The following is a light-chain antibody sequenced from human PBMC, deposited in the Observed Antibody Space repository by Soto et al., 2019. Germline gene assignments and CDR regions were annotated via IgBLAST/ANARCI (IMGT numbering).Light chain of an antibody. J-gene: IGKJ1*01. CDR3: QQYNSYSWT. CDR1: QSISSW. V-gene: IGKV1-5*03. Sequence: DIQMTQSPSTLSASVGDRVTITCRASQSISSWLAWYQQKPGKAPKLLIYKASSVESVVPSRFSGSGSGTEITLTISSLHPDYFATYYCQQYNSYSWTFGQGTKVDIK. CDR2: KAS.